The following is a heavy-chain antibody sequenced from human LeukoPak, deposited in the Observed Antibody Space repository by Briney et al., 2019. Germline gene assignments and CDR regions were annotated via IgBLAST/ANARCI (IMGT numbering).Heavy chain of an antibody. V-gene: IGHV4-38-2*01. CDR2: INHSGST. J-gene: IGHJ6*04. Sequence: PSETLSLTCAVSGYSLSSGYYWGWIRPPPGKGLGWIGRINHSGSTYYNPALNRRVTIPVDTSKNEFSLKLSYLTAADPPGCELPGQIAEYGGYSSLDVWGKGTTVTVSS. CDR3: PGQIAEYGGYSSLDV. D-gene: IGHD5-18*01. CDR1: GYSLSSGYY.